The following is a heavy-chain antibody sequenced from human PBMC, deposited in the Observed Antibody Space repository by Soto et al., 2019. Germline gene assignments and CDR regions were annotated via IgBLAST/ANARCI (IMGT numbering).Heavy chain of an antibody. Sequence: QVQLVESGGGVVQPGRSLRLSCAASGFTFSSYGMHWVRQAPGKGLEWVAVISYDGSNKYYADSVKGRFTISRDNAKNSLYLQMNSLRAEDTAVYYCARGSKGITGTPGLGYWGQGTLVTVSS. D-gene: IGHD1-7*01. CDR2: ISYDGSNK. CDR3: ARGSKGITGTPGLGY. J-gene: IGHJ4*02. CDR1: GFTFSSYG. V-gene: IGHV3-30*03.